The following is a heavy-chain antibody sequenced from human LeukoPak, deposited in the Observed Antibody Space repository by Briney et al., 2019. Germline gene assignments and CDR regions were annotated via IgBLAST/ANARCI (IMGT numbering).Heavy chain of an antibody. Sequence: GGSLRLSCAASGFTFSSYWMHWVRHAPGKGLEWVSGISWNGGVIDYADSLKGRFTISRDNTKNSLYLQMNSLRVEDTALYYCAKVRPPGSYYNLAIESWGQGTLVTVSS. V-gene: IGHV3-9*01. CDR2: ISWNGGVI. J-gene: IGHJ4*02. CDR3: AKVRPPGSYYNLAIES. CDR1: GFTFSSYW. D-gene: IGHD3-10*01.